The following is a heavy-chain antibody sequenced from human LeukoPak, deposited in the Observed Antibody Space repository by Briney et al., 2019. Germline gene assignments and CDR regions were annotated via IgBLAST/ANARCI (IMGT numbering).Heavy chain of an antibody. CDR3: ARDGPSETSYYYYYMDV. CDR1: GGSISSYY. J-gene: IGHJ6*03. V-gene: IGHV4-4*07. Sequence: SETLSLICTVSGGSISSYYWSWIRQPAGKGLEWIGRIYTSGSTNYNPSLKSRVTMSVDTSKNQFSLKLSSVTAADTAVYYCARDGPSETSYYYYYMDVWGKGTTVTVSS. CDR2: IYTSGST. D-gene: IGHD6-6*01.